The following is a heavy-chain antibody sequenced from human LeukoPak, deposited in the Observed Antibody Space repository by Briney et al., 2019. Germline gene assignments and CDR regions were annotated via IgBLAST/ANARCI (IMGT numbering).Heavy chain of an antibody. J-gene: IGHJ6*03. CDR2: ISSSSSYI. CDR1: GFTFSSYS. CDR3: ARDQWLQSDYMDV. D-gene: IGHD5-18*01. Sequence: GGSVRLSCAASGFTFSSYSMNWVRQAPGKGLEWVSFISSSSSYIYYADSMKGRFTISRDNAKNSLYLQMNSLRAEDTAVYYCARDQWLQSDYMDVWGKGTSVTVSS. V-gene: IGHV3-21*01.